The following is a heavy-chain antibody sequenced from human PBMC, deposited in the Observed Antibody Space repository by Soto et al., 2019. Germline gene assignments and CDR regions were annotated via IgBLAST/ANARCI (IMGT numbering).Heavy chain of an antibody. D-gene: IGHD2-15*01. CDR1: GFSLSTSGMR. J-gene: IGHJ4*02. Sequence: SGPTLVNPTQTLTLTCTFSGFSLSTSGMRVSWIRQPPGKALEWLARIDWDDDKFYSTSLKTRLTISKDTSKNQVVLTMTNMDPVDTATYYCARTIEGYCSGGSCYHFDYWGQGTLVTVSS. CDR2: IDWDDDK. V-gene: IGHV2-70*04. CDR3: ARTIEGYCSGGSCYHFDY.